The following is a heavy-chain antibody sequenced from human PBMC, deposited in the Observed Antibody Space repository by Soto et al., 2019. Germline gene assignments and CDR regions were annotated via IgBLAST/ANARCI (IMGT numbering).Heavy chain of an antibody. Sequence: SETLSLTCTVSGGSISSSSYYWGWIRQPPGKGLEWIGSIYYSGSTYYNPSLKNRVTISVDTSKNQFSLQLSSETAADKAVYYCAANWNYLNWFDPWGQGTLVTVSS. J-gene: IGHJ5*02. CDR3: AANWNYLNWFDP. D-gene: IGHD1-7*01. V-gene: IGHV4-39*01. CDR1: GGSISSSSYY. CDR2: IYYSGST.